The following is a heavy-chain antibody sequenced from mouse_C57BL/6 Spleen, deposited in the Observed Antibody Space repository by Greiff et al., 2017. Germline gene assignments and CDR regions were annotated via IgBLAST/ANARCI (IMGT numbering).Heavy chain of an antibody. CDR1: GFTFSSYA. D-gene: IGHD1-1*01. CDR3: ARDRRDGSGYVWFAY. J-gene: IGHJ3*01. CDR2: ISDGGSYT. V-gene: IGHV5-4*01. Sequence: EVQLVESGGGLVKPGGSLKLSCAASGFTFSSYAMSWVRQTPEKRLEWVATISDGGSYTYYPDNVKGRFTISRDNAKNNLYLQMSHLKSEDTAMYYCARDRRDGSGYVWFAYWGQGTLVTVSA.